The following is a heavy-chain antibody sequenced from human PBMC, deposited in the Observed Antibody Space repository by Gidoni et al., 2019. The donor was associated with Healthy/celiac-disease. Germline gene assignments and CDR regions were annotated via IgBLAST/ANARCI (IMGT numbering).Heavy chain of an antibody. J-gene: IGHJ2*01. CDR3: AKVRGVYSGSYPFDL. V-gene: IGHV3-30*18. D-gene: IGHD1-26*01. Sequence: QVQLVESGGGVVQPGRSLRLSCAASGFTFSSYGMHWVRQAPGKGLEWVAVISYDGSNKYYADSVKGRFTISRDNSKNTLYLQMNSLRAEDTAVYYCAKVRGVYSGSYPFDLWGRGTLVTVSS. CDR1: GFTFSSYG. CDR2: ISYDGSNK.